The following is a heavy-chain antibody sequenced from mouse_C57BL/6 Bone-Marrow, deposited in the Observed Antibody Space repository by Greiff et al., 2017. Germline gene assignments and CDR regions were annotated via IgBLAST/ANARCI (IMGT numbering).Heavy chain of an antibody. CDR2: IDPENGDT. V-gene: IGHV14-4*01. J-gene: IGHJ3*01. CDR3: TPAPFAD. Sequence: VQLKQSGAELVRPGASVKLSCTASGFNIKDDYMHWVKQRPEQGLEWIGWIDPENGDTEYASKFQGKATITADTSSNTAYLQLSSLTSEDTAVYYCTPAPFADWGQGTLVTVSA. CDR1: GFNIKDDY.